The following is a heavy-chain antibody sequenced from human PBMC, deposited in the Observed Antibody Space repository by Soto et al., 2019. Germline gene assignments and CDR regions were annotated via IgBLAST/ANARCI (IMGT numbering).Heavy chain of an antibody. D-gene: IGHD3-22*01. V-gene: IGHV3-21*04. CDR3: ARDLSRPQKSYYDSSGYPDY. Sequence: PGGSLRLSCVASGFSFNMYTMNWVRQAPGKGLEWVSSISSSSGDIFYADSVKGRFIISRDNAKNSLNLQMNSLRAEDTAVYYCARDLSRPQKSYYDSSGYPDYWGQGTLVTVSS. J-gene: IGHJ4*02. CDR1: GFSFNMYT. CDR2: ISSSSGDI.